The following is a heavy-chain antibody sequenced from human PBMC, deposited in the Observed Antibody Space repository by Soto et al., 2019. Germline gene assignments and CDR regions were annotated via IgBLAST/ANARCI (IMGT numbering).Heavy chain of an antibody. CDR2: INAGNGNT. V-gene: IGHV1-3*01. Sequence: QVQLVQSGAEVKKPGASVKVSCKASGYTFTSYAMHWVRQAPGQRLEWMGWINAGNGNTKYSQKFQGRVNITRDTSASTAYMELSSLRSEDTAVYYCARGPDYGDYVGSGWFAPWGQGTLVTVSS. D-gene: IGHD4-17*01. CDR3: ARGPDYGDYVGSGWFAP. CDR1: GYTFTSYA. J-gene: IGHJ5*02.